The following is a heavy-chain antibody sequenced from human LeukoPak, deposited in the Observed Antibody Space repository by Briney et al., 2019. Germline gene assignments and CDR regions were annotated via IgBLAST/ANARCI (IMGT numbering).Heavy chain of an antibody. CDR1: GFTFSNAW. CDR3: TTEYSYGLGAYYFDY. V-gene: IGHV3-15*01. Sequence: GGSLRLSCEASGFTFSNAWMSWVRQAPGKGLEWVGRIKSKTDGGTTDYAAPVKGRFTISRDDSKNTLYLQMNSLKTEDTAVYYCTTEYSYGLGAYYFDYWGQATLVTVSS. J-gene: IGHJ4*02. CDR2: IKSKTDGGTT. D-gene: IGHD5-18*01.